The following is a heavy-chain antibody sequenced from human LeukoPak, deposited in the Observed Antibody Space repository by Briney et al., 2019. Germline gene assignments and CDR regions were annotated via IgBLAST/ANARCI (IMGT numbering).Heavy chain of an antibody. D-gene: IGHD5-12*01. V-gene: IGHV1-69*01. J-gene: IGHJ4*02. CDR2: IIPIFGTA. CDR3: SRAKIVATIGGYFDY. CDR1: GGTFSSYA. Sequence: SVKVSCKASGGTFSSYAISWVRQAPGQGVEGMGGIIPIFGTANYTQKSQGRVTITADEATSTAYMEPSSRCSEDTAVYYCSRAKIVATIGGYFDYWGQGTLVTVSS.